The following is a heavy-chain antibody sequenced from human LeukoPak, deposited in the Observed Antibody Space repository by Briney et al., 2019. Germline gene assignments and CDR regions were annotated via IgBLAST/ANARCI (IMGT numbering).Heavy chain of an antibody. Sequence: PGGSLRLSCAASGFTFSSYSMNWVRQAPGKGLEWVSGINWNGGSTGYADSVKGRFTICRDNAKNSLYLQMNSLRAEDTALYYCARTLYDSSGTDAFDIWGQGTMVTASS. V-gene: IGHV3-20*04. CDR2: INWNGGST. CDR3: ARTLYDSSGTDAFDI. D-gene: IGHD3-22*01. J-gene: IGHJ3*02. CDR1: GFTFSSYS.